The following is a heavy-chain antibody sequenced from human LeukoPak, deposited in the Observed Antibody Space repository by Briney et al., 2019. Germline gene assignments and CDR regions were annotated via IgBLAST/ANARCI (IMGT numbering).Heavy chain of an antibody. CDR2: IHPNDGDT. V-gene: IGHV1-46*01. J-gene: IGHJ4*02. CDR1: GYTFTGYH. CDR3: ATYTQSGAQGVSDY. D-gene: IGHD3-10*01. Sequence: EASVKVSCKTSGYTFTGYHMHWVRQAPGQGLEWMGLIHPNDGDTKYAQEFQDRVTMTRDTSTSTVYMELSSLRSEDTAVYYCATYTQSGAQGVSDYWGQGTLVTVSS.